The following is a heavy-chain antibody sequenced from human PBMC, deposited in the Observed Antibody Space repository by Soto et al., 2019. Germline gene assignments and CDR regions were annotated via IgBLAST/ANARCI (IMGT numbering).Heavy chain of an antibody. CDR1: GYRFTSYW. D-gene: IGHD3-22*01. Sequence: PXESVKISFRTAGYRFTSYWIAWVRQIPGKGLEWMGIIFPSDSDTRYSPSFQGQVTISADRSTSTVFLQWASLKASDTAVYFCARKDKSGYFNWFDPWGQGTLVTVSS. CDR2: IFPSDSDT. CDR3: ARKDKSGYFNWFDP. J-gene: IGHJ5*02. V-gene: IGHV5-51*01.